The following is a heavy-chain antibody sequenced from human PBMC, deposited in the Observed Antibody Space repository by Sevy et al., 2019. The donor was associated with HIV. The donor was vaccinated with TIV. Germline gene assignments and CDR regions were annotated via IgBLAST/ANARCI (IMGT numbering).Heavy chain of an antibody. V-gene: IGHV3-74*01. CDR1: GFTFSSHW. CDR3: ARGQVLRFLEWPTYGMDV. Sequence: GGSLRLSCAASGFTFSSHWMFWVRQAPGKGLVWVSDINSHGTITNYADSVKGRFTISRDNAKNTVYLQINSLRAEDTAVYYCARGQVLRFLEWPTYGMDVWGQGTTVTVSS. CDR2: INSHGTIT. J-gene: IGHJ6*02. D-gene: IGHD3-3*01.